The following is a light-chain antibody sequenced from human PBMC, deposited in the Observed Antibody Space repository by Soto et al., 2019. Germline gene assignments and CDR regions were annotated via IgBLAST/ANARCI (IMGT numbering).Light chain of an antibody. Sequence: EIVLTQSPATLSLSPRERATLSCRASQSVSSYLAWYQQKPGQAPRLLIYDASNSATGIPARFSGSGSGTVFTLTISSLEPEDFAVYYCQQRSNWPATFGQGTKVEIK. J-gene: IGKJ1*01. CDR3: QQRSNWPAT. V-gene: IGKV3-11*01. CDR2: DAS. CDR1: QSVSSY.